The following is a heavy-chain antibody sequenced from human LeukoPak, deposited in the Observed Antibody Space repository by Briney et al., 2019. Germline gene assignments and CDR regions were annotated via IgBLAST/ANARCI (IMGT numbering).Heavy chain of an antibody. V-gene: IGHV3-33*01. D-gene: IGHD3-22*01. CDR2: IWYDGGNK. CDR3: ARDQSSYYDSSGYFSH. Sequence: PGGSLRLSCAASGFTFSSYGMHWVRQAPGKGLEWVAVIWYDGGNKYYADSVKGRFTISRDNSKNTLYLQMNSLRAEDTAVYYCARDQSSYYDSSGYFSHWGQGTLVTVSS. J-gene: IGHJ4*02. CDR1: GFTFSSYG.